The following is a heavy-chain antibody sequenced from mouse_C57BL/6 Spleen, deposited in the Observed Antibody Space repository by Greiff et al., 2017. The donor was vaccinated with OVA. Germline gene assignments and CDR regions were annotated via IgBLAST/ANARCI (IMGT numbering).Heavy chain of an antibody. V-gene: IGHV1-19*01. J-gene: IGHJ2*01. CDR2: INPYNGGT. D-gene: IGHD1-1*01. CDR3: ARGELLRGYFDY. Sequence: VQLKESGPVLVKPGASVKMSCKASGYTFTDYYMNWVKQSHGKSLEWIGVINPYNGGTSYNQKFKGKATLTVDKSSSTAYMELNSLTSEDSAVYYCARGELLRGYFDYWGQGTTLTVSS. CDR1: GYTFTDYY.